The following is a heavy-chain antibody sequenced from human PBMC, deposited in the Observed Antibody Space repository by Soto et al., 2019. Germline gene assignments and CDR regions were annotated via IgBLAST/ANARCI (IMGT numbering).Heavy chain of an antibody. Sequence: QVQLVQSGAEVKKPGSSVKVSCKASGGTFSSYTISWVRQAPGQGLEWMGRIIPILGIANYAQKFQGRVTITADKSTSTAYMELSSLRSEDTAVYCCARDSGFEGYGYFDYWGQGTLVTVSS. V-gene: IGHV1-69*08. CDR1: GGTFSSYT. CDR3: ARDSGFEGYGYFDY. J-gene: IGHJ4*02. CDR2: IIPILGIA. D-gene: IGHD6-13*01.